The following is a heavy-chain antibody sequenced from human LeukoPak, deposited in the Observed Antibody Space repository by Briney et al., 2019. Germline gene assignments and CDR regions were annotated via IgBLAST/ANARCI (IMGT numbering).Heavy chain of an antibody. V-gene: IGHV1-69*05. D-gene: IGHD6-6*01. Sequence: SSVKVSCEASGGTFSSYAISWVRQAPGQGLEWMGGIIPIFGTANYAQKFQGRVTITTDESTSTAYMELSSLRSEDTAVYYCARDDSWSSSDYYYMDVWGKGTTVTVSS. J-gene: IGHJ6*03. CDR3: ARDDSWSSSDYYYMDV. CDR2: IIPIFGTA. CDR1: GGTFSSYA.